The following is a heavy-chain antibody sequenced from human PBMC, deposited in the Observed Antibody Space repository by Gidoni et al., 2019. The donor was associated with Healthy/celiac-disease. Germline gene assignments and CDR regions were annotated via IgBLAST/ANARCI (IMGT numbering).Heavy chain of an antibody. CDR3: AREVGDDILTGYYYYFDY. Sequence: QVQLQQWGAGLLKPSETLSLTCAVYGGSFSGYYWSWIRQPPGKGLEWIGEINHSGSTNYNPSLKSRVTISVDTSKNQFSLKLSSVTAADTAVYYCAREVGDDILTGYYYYFDYWGQGTLVTVSS. CDR2: INHSGST. CDR1: GGSFSGYY. D-gene: IGHD3-9*01. J-gene: IGHJ4*02. V-gene: IGHV4-34*01.